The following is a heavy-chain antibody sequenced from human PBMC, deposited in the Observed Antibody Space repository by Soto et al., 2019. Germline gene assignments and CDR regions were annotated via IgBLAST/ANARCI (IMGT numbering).Heavy chain of an antibody. D-gene: IGHD2-2*01. CDR1: GYTFTSYG. J-gene: IGHJ5*02. V-gene: IGHV1-18*04. Sequence: ASVKVSCKASGYTFTSYGISWVRQAPGQGLEWMGWISAYNGNTNYAQKLQGRVTMTTDTSTSTAYMELRSLRSDDTAVYYCARTYVVVPAVINWLDPCGQGTLVTVSS. CDR3: ARTYVVVPAVINWLDP. CDR2: ISAYNGNT.